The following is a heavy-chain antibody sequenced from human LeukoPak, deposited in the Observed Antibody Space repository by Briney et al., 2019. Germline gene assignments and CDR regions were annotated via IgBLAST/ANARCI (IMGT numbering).Heavy chain of an antibody. J-gene: IGHJ5*02. CDR3: ARATLNYYDSSGYYPSNWFDP. CDR2: IYYSGST. CDR1: GGSISSGDYY. D-gene: IGHD3-22*01. Sequence: SSETLSLTCTVSGGSISSGDYYWSWIRQPPGKGLEWIVYIYYSGSTYYNPSLKSRVTISVDTSKNQFSLKLSSVTAADTAVYYCARATLNYYDSSGYYPSNWFDPWGQGTLVTVSS. V-gene: IGHV4-30-4*02.